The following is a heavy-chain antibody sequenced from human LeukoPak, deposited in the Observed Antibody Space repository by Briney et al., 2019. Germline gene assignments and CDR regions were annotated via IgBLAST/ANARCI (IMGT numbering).Heavy chain of an antibody. D-gene: IGHD2-15*01. Sequence: GGSLRLSCAGSGFTFSSYAMSWVRQAPGKGLEWVSYISSSGSTIYYADSVKGRFTISRDNAKNSLYLQMNSLRAEDTAVYYCARDVVVDAFDIWGQGTMVTVSS. CDR1: GFTFSSYA. CDR3: ARDVVVDAFDI. J-gene: IGHJ3*02. V-gene: IGHV3-48*04. CDR2: ISSSGSTI.